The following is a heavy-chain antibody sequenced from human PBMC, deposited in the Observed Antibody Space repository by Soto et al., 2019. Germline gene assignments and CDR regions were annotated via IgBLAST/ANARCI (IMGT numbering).Heavy chain of an antibody. Sequence: EVQLLESGGGLVQPGGSLRLSCAASGFTFSNYAMSWVRQAPGKGLEWGSGISGGGGSSYYADSVKGRFTISRDNSKNTLYLKMNSMRAEDTAVSYCAHYCGVDCHSVFLYWGQGTLVIVSS. V-gene: IGHV3-23*01. CDR2: ISGGGGSS. D-gene: IGHD2-21*02. CDR1: GFTFSNYA. CDR3: AHYCGVDCHSVFLY. J-gene: IGHJ4*02.